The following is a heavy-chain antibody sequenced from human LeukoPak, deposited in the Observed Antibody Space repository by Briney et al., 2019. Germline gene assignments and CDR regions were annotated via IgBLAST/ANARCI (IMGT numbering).Heavy chain of an antibody. CDR1: GGSISSYY. D-gene: IGHD3-22*01. Sequence: PSETLSLTCTVSGGSISSYYWSWIRQPPGKGLEWIGYIYYSGSINYNPSLKSRVTISVDTSKNQFSLKLSSVTAADTAVYYCARSGSGYYYVDYDYWGQGTLVTVSS. V-gene: IGHV4-59*08. J-gene: IGHJ4*02. CDR3: ARSGSGYYYVDYDY. CDR2: IYYSGSI.